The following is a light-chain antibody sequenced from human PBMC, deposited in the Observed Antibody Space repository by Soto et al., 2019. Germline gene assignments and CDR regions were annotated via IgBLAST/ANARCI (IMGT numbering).Light chain of an antibody. Sequence: AIQVTQSPSSLSASVGDSVTITCRTSQGIRSALGWYQQKPGKVPKLLIYAASTLRSGVPSRFSGSGSGRDFTLTISSLQPEDFATDYCLLDYSYFWAFGQGTKVEVK. CDR1: QGIRSA. CDR3: LLDYSYFWA. CDR2: AAS. J-gene: IGKJ1*01. V-gene: IGKV1-6*01.